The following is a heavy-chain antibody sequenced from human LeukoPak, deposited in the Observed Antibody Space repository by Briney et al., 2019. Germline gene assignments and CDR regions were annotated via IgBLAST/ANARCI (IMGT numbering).Heavy chain of an antibody. J-gene: IGHJ3*02. CDR3: ARTEHGYCSGGSCYSGLDAFDI. CDR2: IDWDDDK. V-gene: IGHV2-70*11. CDR1: GFSLSTSGMC. Sequence: SGPALVKPTQTLTLTCTFSGFSLSTSGMCVSWIRQPPGKALEWLARIDWDDDKYYSTSLKTRLTISKDTSKNQVVLTMTNMDPVDTATYYCARTEHGYCSGGSCYSGLDAFDIWGQGTMVTVSS. D-gene: IGHD2-15*01.